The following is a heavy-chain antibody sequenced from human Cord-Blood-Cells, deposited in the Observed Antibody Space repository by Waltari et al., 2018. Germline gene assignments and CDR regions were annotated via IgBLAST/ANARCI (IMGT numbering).Heavy chain of an antibody. V-gene: IGHV3-74*01. Sequence: EVQLVESGGGLVQPGGSLRLSCAASGFTFSSYWMHWVREAPGKGLVGVSRINREGSSTSYADSVKGRFTISRDNAKNTLYLQMNSLRAEDTAVYYCARVRYNWKGDAFDIWGQGTMVTVSS. J-gene: IGHJ3*02. CDR3: ARVRYNWKGDAFDI. CDR2: INREGSST. CDR1: GFTFSSYW. D-gene: IGHD1-20*01.